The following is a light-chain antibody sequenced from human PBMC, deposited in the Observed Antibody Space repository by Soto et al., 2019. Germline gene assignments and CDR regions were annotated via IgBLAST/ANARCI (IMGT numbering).Light chain of an antibody. V-gene: IGKV1-5*03. Sequence: DIHLTQSPSFLSASVEDRVTITCRASQSIGDLLAWYQQKPGEAPKLLIYKASYLESGVPSRFSGSGSGTEFTLTISSLQPEDLATYYCQHYSAFSVTFGQGTKVDIK. J-gene: IGKJ1*01. CDR1: QSIGDL. CDR3: QHYSAFSVT. CDR2: KAS.